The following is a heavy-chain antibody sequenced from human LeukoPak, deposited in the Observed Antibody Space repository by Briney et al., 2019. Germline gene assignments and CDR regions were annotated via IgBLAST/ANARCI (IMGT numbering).Heavy chain of an antibody. J-gene: IGHJ4*02. CDR3: ARGRRITMVRGDFDY. V-gene: IGHV4-34*01. CDR1: GFTFSSYA. D-gene: IGHD3-10*01. CDR2: INHSGST. Sequence: GSLRLSCAASGFTFSSYAMHWVRQPPGKGLEWIGEINHSGSTNYNPSLKSRVTISADTSKNQFSLKLSSVTAADTAVYYCARGRRITMVRGDFDYWGQGTLVTVSS.